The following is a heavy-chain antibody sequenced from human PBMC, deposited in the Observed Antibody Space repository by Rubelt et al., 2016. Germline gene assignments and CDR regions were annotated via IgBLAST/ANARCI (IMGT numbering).Heavy chain of an antibody. Sequence: PGGSLRLSCAASGFTFSTYGMTWVRQAPGQGLEWVSALSGSGGSTYYADSVKGRFTISRDNSQSTLYLQMNSLRAEDTAIYYCAKDLRWGFDYWGQGTLVTVSS. V-gene: IGHV3-23*01. J-gene: IGHJ4*02. CDR1: GFTFSTYG. CDR2: LSGSGGST. D-gene: IGHD4-23*01. CDR3: AKDLRWGFDY.